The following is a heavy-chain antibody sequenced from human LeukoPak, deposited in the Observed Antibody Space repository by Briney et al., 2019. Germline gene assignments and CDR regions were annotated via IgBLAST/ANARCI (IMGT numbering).Heavy chain of an antibody. CDR3: ARYTIFEFDP. V-gene: IGHV4-59*01. Sequence: SETLSLTCAVSGGSISSYYWSWIRQPPGKGLEWIGYIYYSGSTNYNPSLKSRVTISVDTSKNQFSLKLSFVTAADTAVYYCARYTIFEFDPWGQGTLVTVSS. CDR2: IYYSGST. CDR1: GGSISSYY. J-gene: IGHJ5*02. D-gene: IGHD3-3*01.